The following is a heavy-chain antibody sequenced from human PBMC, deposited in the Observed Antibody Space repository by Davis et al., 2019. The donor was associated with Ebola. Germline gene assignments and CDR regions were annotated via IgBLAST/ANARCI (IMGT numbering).Heavy chain of an antibody. CDR3: ARGQGYCSSTSCSTNWFDP. V-gene: IGHV4-39*07. CDR1: GGSISSSSYY. CDR2: IYQSGST. Sequence: SETLSLTCTVSGGSISSSSYYWGWIRQPPGKGLEWIGEIYQSGSTNYNPSLKSRVTISVDKSKNQFSLKLSSVTAADTAVYYCARGQGYCSSTSCSTNWFDPWGQGTLVTVSS. J-gene: IGHJ5*02. D-gene: IGHD2-2*01.